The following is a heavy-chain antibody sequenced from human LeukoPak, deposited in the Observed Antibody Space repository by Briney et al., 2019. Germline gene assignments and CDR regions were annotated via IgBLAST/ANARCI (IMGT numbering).Heavy chain of an antibody. J-gene: IGHJ4*02. V-gene: IGHV1-18*01. CDR2: ISAYNGNT. CDR1: GYTFTSYG. CDR3: AREWAGYSSGSYYYY. Sequence: GASVKVSCKASGYTFTSYGISWVRQAPGQGLEWMGWISAYNGNTNYAQKLQGRVTMTTDTSTSTAYMELRSLRSDDTAVYYCAREWAGYSSGSYYYYWGQGTLVTVSS. D-gene: IGHD3-10*01.